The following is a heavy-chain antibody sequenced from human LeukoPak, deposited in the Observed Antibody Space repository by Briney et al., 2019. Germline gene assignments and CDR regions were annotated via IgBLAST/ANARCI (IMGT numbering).Heavy chain of an antibody. CDR2: INPNSGGT. J-gene: IGHJ3*02. Sequence: ASVKVSCKASGYTFTDYYLHWVRQAPGQGLEWMGWINPNSGGTNYAQTFQGRVTMTRDTSITTAYLELSRLRSDDTAVYYCARAMIVALGYAFDIWGQGTMVTVSS. V-gene: IGHV1-2*02. CDR3: ARAMIVALGYAFDI. D-gene: IGHD3-22*01. CDR1: GYTFTDYY.